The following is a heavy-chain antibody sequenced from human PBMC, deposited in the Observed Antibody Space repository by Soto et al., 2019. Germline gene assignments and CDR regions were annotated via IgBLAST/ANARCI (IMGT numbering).Heavy chain of an antibody. CDR3: ARGRGMYNSGRSELDP. V-gene: IGHV1-69*01. Sequence: QVQLVQSGAEVKTPGSSVRVSCKASGCTFSSYTFNWVRQAPGQGLEWMAGIIPRFGTRNYAPTLQGRVTIIADESTSTAYMELSSLISEDTAVYYCARGRGMYNSGRSELDPWGQGTLVTVSS. CDR1: GCTFSSYT. J-gene: IGHJ5*02. D-gene: IGHD3-22*01. CDR2: IIPRFGTR.